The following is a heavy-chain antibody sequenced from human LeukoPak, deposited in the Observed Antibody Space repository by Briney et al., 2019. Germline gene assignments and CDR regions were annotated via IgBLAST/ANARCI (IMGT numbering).Heavy chain of an antibody. D-gene: IGHD6-19*01. V-gene: IGHV3-23*01. CDR3: AKDRAGYSSGCCDG. Sequence: GGSLRLSCAASGFTFSSYAMSWVCQAPGKGLEWVSAISGSGGSTYYADSVKGRFTISRDNSKNTLYLQMNSLRAEDTAVYYCAKDRAGYSSGCCDGWGQGTLVTVSS. CDR1: GFTFSSYA. J-gene: IGHJ4*02. CDR2: ISGSGGST.